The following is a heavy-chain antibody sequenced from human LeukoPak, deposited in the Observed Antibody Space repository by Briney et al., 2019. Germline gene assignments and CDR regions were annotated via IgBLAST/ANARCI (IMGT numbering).Heavy chain of an antibody. D-gene: IGHD6-13*01. J-gene: IGHJ4*02. Sequence: PGGSLRLSCAASGFTFDDYAMHWVRLAPGKGLEWVSGISWNSGSIGYADSVKGRFTISRDNAKNSLYLQMNSLRAEDTALYYCAKDRDSSSWYYFDYWGQGTLVTVSS. CDR1: GFTFDDYA. CDR3: AKDRDSSSWYYFDY. V-gene: IGHV3-9*01. CDR2: ISWNSGSI.